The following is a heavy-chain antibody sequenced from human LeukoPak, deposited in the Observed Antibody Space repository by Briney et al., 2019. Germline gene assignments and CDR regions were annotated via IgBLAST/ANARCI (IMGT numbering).Heavy chain of an antibody. D-gene: IGHD4-17*01. J-gene: IGHJ3*02. V-gene: IGHV3-53*01. Sequence: PGGSLRLSCAASGFTVSSNYMSWVRQAPGKGLEWVSVIYSGGSTYYADSVKGRFTISRDNSKNTLYLQMNSLRAEDTAVYYCARGSTGVTTLESDAFDIWGQGTMVTVSS. CDR2: IYSGGST. CDR1: GFTVSSNY. CDR3: ARGSTGVTTLESDAFDI.